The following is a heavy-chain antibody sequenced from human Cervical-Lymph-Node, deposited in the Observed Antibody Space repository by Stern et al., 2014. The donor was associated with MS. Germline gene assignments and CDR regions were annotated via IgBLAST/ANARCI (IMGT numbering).Heavy chain of an antibody. Sequence: VQLMQSGGGLVQPGGSLRLSCAASGFTFSTTWMHWVRQAPGQGLVWVSRIQRDGRDTTYADSVKGRFTSSRDNAKNTLYLQRNSLRAEDTAVYYCARHGSCHGGVGSTPPFDYRGQGTLVTVSS. CDR1: GFTFSTTW. J-gene: IGHJ4*02. CDR3: ARHGSCHGGVGSTPPFDY. D-gene: IGHD2-8*02. V-gene: IGHV3-74*02. CDR2: IQRDGRDT.